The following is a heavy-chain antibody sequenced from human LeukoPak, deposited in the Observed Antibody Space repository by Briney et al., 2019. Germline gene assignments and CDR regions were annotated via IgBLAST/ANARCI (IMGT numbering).Heavy chain of an antibody. V-gene: IGHV3-74*01. D-gene: IGHD1-26*01. CDR2: INTDGSNT. CDR3: ARDLVGATGDF. CDR1: GFIFSTYW. J-gene: IGHJ4*02. Sequence: GGSLRLSCAASGFIFSTYWMHWVRQAPGKGLVWVSRINTDGSNTFYADSVKGRFTIPRDNARNMVYLQMNSLRAEDTALYYCARDLVGATGDFWGQGTLVTVSS.